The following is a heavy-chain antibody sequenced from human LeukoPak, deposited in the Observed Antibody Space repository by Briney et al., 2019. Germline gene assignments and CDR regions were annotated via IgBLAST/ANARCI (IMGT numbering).Heavy chain of an antibody. CDR1: GVSISDDC. CDR3: AREKSVRGWHADP. V-gene: IGHV4-4*07. Sequence: PSETLSLTCTVSGVSISDDCWSWIRQPGGKGLEWIGRIYSSGASDNQPSFQSRATISVDTSKNQVFLRLTSVTAADTAVYFCAREKSVRGWHADPWGQGSLVTVSS. CDR2: IYSSGAS. D-gene: IGHD6-19*01. J-gene: IGHJ5*02.